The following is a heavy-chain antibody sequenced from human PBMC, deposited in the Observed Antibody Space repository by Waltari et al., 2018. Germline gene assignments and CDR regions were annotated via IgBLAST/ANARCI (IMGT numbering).Heavy chain of an antibody. Sequence: EVQLLESGGGLVQPGGSLRLSCAASGFTFSSYAMSWVRQAPGKGLEWVSVIYSGGSTYYADSVKGRFTISRDNSKNTLYLQMNSLRAEDTAVYYCAKWANTGVDYWGQGTLVTVSS. CDR2: IYSGGST. V-gene: IGHV3-23*03. D-gene: IGHD3-10*01. CDR1: GFTFSSYA. J-gene: IGHJ4*02. CDR3: AKWANTGVDY.